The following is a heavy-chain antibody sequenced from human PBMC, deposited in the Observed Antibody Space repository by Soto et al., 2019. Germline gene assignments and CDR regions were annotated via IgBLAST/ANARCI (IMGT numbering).Heavy chain of an antibody. CDR2: IKQDGSEK. D-gene: IGHD6-19*01. Sequence: GGSLRLSCAASGFTFSSYWMSWVRQAPGKGLEWVANIKQDGSEKYYVDSVKGRFTISRDNAKNSLYLQMNSLRAEDTAVYYCARAAPNDYIAVAGTTDYWGQGTLVTVSS. CDR1: GFTFSSYW. CDR3: ARAAPNDYIAVAGTTDY. J-gene: IGHJ4*02. V-gene: IGHV3-7*01.